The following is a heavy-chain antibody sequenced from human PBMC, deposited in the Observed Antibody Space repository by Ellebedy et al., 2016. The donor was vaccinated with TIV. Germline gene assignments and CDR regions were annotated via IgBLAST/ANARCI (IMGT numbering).Heavy chain of an antibody. CDR3: ARDQDSGSYYFFFDY. CDR1: GGSISSYY. Sequence: SETLSLTXTVSGGSISSYYWSWIRQPAGKGLEWIGRIYTSGSTNYNPSLKSRVTMSVDTSKNQFSLKLSSVTAADTAVYYCARDQDSGSYYFFFDYWGQGTLVTVSS. CDR2: IYTSGST. V-gene: IGHV4-4*07. J-gene: IGHJ4*02. D-gene: IGHD1-26*01.